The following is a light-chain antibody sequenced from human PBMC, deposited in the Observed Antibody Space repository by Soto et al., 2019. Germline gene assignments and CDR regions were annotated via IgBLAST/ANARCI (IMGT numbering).Light chain of an antibody. V-gene: IGKV3-15*01. Sequence: EIVMTQSPDTLSVSPGERATLSCRASQSVNSNLAWYQQKPGQAPRLLIYGASTRATGIPARFSGSGSGTEFTLTISSLQSEDFAVYYCQQYNNWPPLTFGQGTKVEIK. CDR1: QSVNSN. J-gene: IGKJ1*01. CDR2: GAS. CDR3: QQYNNWPPLT.